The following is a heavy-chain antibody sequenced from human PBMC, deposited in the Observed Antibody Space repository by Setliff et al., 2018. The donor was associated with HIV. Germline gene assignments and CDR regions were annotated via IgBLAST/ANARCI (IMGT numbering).Heavy chain of an antibody. CDR2: IRSKAYGGTT. CDR1: GFTFGDYA. Sequence: GGSLRLSCTASGFTFGDYAMSWVRQAPGKGLEWVGFIRSKAYGGTTEYAASVKGRFTISRDDSKSIAYLQMNSLKTEDTAVYYCTSPNYYDSSGYYFDYWGQGTLVTVSS. D-gene: IGHD3-22*01. J-gene: IGHJ4*02. V-gene: IGHV3-49*04. CDR3: TSPNYYDSSGYYFDY.